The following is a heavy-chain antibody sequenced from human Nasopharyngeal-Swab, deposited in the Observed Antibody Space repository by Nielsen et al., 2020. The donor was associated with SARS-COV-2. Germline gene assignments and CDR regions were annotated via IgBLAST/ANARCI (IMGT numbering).Heavy chain of an antibody. CDR3: AKCIRGLTGFYFSMDV. D-gene: IGHD3-9*01. CDR2: ISNDGGTT. V-gene: IGHV3-23*01. CDR1: GFTFSRFA. Sequence: GESLKISCEGHGFTFSRFAMSWVRQAPGQGLEWVSGISNDGGTTYYADSVEGRFTISRDNSKNTLYLQMNSLRAEDTAVYYCAKCIRGLTGFYFSMDVWGKGTTVTVSS. J-gene: IGHJ6*04.